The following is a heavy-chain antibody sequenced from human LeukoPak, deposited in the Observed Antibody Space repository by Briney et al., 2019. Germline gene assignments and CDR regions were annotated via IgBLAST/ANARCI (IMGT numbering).Heavy chain of an antibody. Sequence: GEALRLSCAASRFTFSNFWMSWVRQAPGKGLEWVANMKQDGSERYYVDSVKGRFTISRDNAKNSLDLQMNSLRAEDTAVYYCARSLSAGFDIWGQGTMVTVSS. V-gene: IGHV3-7*04. CDR3: ARSLSAGFDI. CDR2: MKQDGSER. J-gene: IGHJ3*02. D-gene: IGHD6-25*01. CDR1: RFTFSNFW.